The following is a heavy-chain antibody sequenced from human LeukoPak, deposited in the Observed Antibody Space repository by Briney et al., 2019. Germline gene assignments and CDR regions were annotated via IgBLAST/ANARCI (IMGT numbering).Heavy chain of an antibody. CDR2: IYYSGST. J-gene: IGHJ4*02. CDR3: ASLRSRWLQPHYFDY. CDR1: GGSISSYY. V-gene: IGHV4-59*01. D-gene: IGHD5-24*01. Sequence: PSEILSLTCTVSGGSISSYYWSWIRQPPGKGLEWIGYIYYSGSTNYNPSLKSRVTISVDTSKNQFSLKLSSVTAADTAVYYCASLRSRWLQPHYFDYWGQGTLVTVSS.